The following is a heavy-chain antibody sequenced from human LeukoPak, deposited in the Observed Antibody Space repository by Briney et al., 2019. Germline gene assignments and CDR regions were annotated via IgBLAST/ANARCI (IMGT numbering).Heavy chain of an antibody. CDR1: GYSFTSYW. V-gene: IGHV5-51*01. D-gene: IGHD7-27*01. CDR2: IYPGDSDT. CDR3: ARSRAPGAAGAFDI. Sequence: GESLQISSKASGYSFTSYWIGWVRQMPGKGLEWMGIIYPGDSDTRYSPSFQGQVTISADKSINTAYLQWSSLKAPDTAMYYCARSRAPGAAGAFDIWGQGTMVTVSS. J-gene: IGHJ3*02.